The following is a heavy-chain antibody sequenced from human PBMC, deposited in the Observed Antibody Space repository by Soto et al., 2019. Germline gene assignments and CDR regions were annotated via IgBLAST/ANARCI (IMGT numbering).Heavy chain of an antibody. V-gene: IGHV3-23*01. CDR2: ISGSGGST. CDR3: AKLGAHPPGWTFWFGADELEGFDY. CDR1: GFTFSSYA. D-gene: IGHD3-10*01. J-gene: IGHJ4*02. Sequence: PGGSLRLTCAASGFTFSSYAMSWVRQAPGKGLEWVSAISGSGGSTYYADSVKGRFTISRDNSKNTLYLQMNSLRAEDTAVYYCAKLGAHPPGWTFWFGADELEGFDYWGQGTLVTVSS.